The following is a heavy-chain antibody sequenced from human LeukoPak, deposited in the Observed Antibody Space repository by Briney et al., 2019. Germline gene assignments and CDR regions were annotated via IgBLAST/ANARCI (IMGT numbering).Heavy chain of an antibody. CDR2: VKSYTDGRTA. CDR3: ATLGEDYYFYYMDV. CDR1: GFTFSHTW. Sequence: TTGGSLTLSCAASGFTFSHTWMSWVRQAPGKGLEWVGRVKSYTDGRTADYAAPVSGRFTISRDESMNTLYLQMNSLKTEDTGVYYCATLGEDYYFYYMDVWGKGTTVIVS. D-gene: IGHD3-16*01. V-gene: IGHV3-15*01. J-gene: IGHJ6*03.